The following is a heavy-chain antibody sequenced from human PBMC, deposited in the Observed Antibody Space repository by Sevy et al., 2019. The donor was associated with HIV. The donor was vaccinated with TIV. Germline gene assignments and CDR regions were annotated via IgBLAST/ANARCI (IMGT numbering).Heavy chain of an antibody. D-gene: IGHD1-26*01. V-gene: IGHV4-59*08. CDR1: GGSITSLY. CDR2: IYYNGHI. Sequence: SETLSLTCTVSGGSITSLYWNWMRQPPGKGLEWIANIYYNGHINYNPSLKSRVTLSLDTSKNQFSLRLRSVTAADTAMYYCAGENAWGRGYSWGQGTLVTVSS. J-gene: IGHJ4*02. CDR3: AGENAWGRGYS.